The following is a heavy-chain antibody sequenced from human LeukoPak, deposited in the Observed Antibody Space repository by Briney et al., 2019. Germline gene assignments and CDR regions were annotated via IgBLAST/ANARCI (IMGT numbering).Heavy chain of an antibody. CDR2: FDPEDREA. D-gene: IGHD1-7*01. J-gene: IGHJ4*02. CDR3: AKGTGTTEY. CDR1: GYTLRELS. V-gene: IGHV1-24*01. Sequence: ASVKVSCKVSGYTLRELSMHWVRQAPGKGLEWMGGFDPEDREAIYPQNFQGRVTMTEDTSTDTVYMEVSSLRSEDTALYYCAKGTGTTEYWGQGTLVTVSS.